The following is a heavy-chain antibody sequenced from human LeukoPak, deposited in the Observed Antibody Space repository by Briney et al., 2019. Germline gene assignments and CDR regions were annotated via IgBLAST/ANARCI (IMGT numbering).Heavy chain of an antibody. CDR2: INPNSGGT. Sequence: ASVKVSCKASGYTFTGYYMHWVRQAPGQGLEWMGWINPNSGGTNYAQKFQGRVTMTRDTSISTAYMELSRLRSDDTAVYYCARVQTIFGVVIFGNWFDPWGQGTLVTVSS. CDR3: ARVQTIFGVVIFGNWFDP. CDR1: GYTFTGYY. J-gene: IGHJ5*02. D-gene: IGHD3-3*01. V-gene: IGHV1-2*02.